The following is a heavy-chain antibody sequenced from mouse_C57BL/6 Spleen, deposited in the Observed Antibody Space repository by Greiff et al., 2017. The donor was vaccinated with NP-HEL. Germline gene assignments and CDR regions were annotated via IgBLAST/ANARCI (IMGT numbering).Heavy chain of an antibody. CDR3: ARIKKIVATYFDY. Sequence: VQLQQSGAELVKAGASVKMSCKASGYTFTSYWMHWVKQRLGQGLEWFAETNPTNGRTYYTEKFKSKATLTVDKSSSTAYMLLSGPTFEDSAVYYGARIKKIVATYFDYWGQGTTPTVSS. J-gene: IGHJ2*01. V-gene: IGHV1S81*02. D-gene: IGHD1-1*01. CDR2: TNPTNGRT. CDR1: GYTFTSYW.